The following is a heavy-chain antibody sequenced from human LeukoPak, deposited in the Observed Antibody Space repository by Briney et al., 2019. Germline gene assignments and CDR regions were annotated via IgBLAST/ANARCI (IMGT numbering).Heavy chain of an antibody. Sequence: SETLSLTCAVYGGSFSGYYWSWIRQPPGKGLEWIGEINHSGSTNYNPSLKSRVTMSVDTSKNQFSLKLSSVTAADTAVYYCARAGPYYYDSSGPKPWFDYWGQGTLVTVSS. CDR3: ARAGPYYYDSSGPKPWFDY. J-gene: IGHJ4*02. D-gene: IGHD3-22*01. V-gene: IGHV4-34*01. CDR2: INHSGST. CDR1: GGSFSGYY.